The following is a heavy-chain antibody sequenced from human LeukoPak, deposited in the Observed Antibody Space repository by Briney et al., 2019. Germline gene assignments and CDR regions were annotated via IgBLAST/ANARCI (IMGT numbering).Heavy chain of an antibody. CDR2: IYHSGST. D-gene: IGHD6-13*01. V-gene: IGHV4-59*08. CDR3: ASYSSRWTESFQH. J-gene: IGHJ1*01. CDR1: GGSISSYY. Sequence: PSETLSLTCTVSGGSISSYYWSWIRQPPGKGLEWIGSIYHSGSTYYNPSLKSRVTTSVDTSKNQFSLKLSSVTAADTAVYYCASYSSRWTESFQHWGQGTLVTVSS.